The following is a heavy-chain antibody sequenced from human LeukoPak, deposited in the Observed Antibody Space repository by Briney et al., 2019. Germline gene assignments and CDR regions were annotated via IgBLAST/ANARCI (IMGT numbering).Heavy chain of an antibody. J-gene: IGHJ4*02. D-gene: IGHD3-10*01. CDR2: ISGYNGNT. CDR3: ARSYYYGSGSRPLDF. CDR1: DYTFTSYG. Sequence: ASVGVSCKASDYTFTSYGISWVRQAPGQGLEWMGWISGYNGNTHYAQNLQDRVTMTTDTSASTAYMEPRSLRSDDTAVYYCARSYYYGSGSRPLDFWGQGTLVTVSS. V-gene: IGHV1-18*01.